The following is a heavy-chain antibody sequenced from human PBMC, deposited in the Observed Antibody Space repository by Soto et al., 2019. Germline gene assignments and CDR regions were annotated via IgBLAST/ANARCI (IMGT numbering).Heavy chain of an antibody. Sequence: PSETLFLTCTVSGGSISSSSYYWGWIRQPPGKGLEWIGSIYYSGSTYYNPSLKSRVTISVDTSKNQFSLKLSSVTAADTAVYYCARHYAGYTYGLTSFDYWGQGTLVTVSS. CDR2: IYYSGST. V-gene: IGHV4-39*01. D-gene: IGHD5-18*01. CDR1: GGSISSSSYY. CDR3: ARHYAGYTYGLTSFDY. J-gene: IGHJ4*02.